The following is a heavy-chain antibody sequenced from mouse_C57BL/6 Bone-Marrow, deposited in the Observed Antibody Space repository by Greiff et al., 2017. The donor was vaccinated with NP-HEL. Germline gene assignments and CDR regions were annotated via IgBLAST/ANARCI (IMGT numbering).Heavy chain of an antibody. V-gene: IGHV2-2*01. CDR1: GFSLTSYG. J-gene: IGHJ4*01. CDR2: IWSGGST. CDR3: ARNPGSRYYYAMDY. D-gene: IGHD1-1*01. Sequence: VQLQESGPGLVQPSQSLSITCTASGFSLTSYGVHWVRQSPGKGLEWLGVIWSGGSTDNNADFISRQSISKDKSKSQDFFKMNSLQADDTAIYYCARNPGSRYYYAMDYWGQGTSVTVSS.